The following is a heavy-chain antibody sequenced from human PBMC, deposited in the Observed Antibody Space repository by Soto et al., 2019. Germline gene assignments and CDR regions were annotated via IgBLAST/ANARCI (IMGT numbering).Heavy chain of an antibody. CDR3: ASRTLGLENYFDY. V-gene: IGHV1-69*13. J-gene: IGHJ4*02. CDR2: IIPIFGTA. CDR1: GGTFSSYA. Sequence: GASVKVSCKASGGTFSSYAISWVRRAPGQGLEWMGGIIPIFGTANYAQKFQGRVTITADESTSTAYMELSSLRSEDTAVYYCASRTLGLENYFDYWGQGTLVTVSS. D-gene: IGHD1-7*01.